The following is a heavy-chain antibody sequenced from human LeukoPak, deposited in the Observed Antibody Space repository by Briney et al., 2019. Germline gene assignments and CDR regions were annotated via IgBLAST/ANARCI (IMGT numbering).Heavy chain of an antibody. CDR2: ISSRSSYI. CDR3: ARDMTTPFDY. V-gene: IGHV3-21*01. D-gene: IGHD1-14*01. Sequence: GSLRLSCAASGFTFSSYSMNWVRQAPGKGLEWVSSISSRSSYIYYADSVKGRFTISRDNAKNSLYLQMNSLRAEDTAVYYCARDMTTPFDYWGQGTLVTVSS. J-gene: IGHJ4*02. CDR1: GFTFSSYS.